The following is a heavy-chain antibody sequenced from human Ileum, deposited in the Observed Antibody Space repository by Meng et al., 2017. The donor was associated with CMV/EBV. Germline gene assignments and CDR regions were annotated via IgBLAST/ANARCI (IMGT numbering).Heavy chain of an antibody. J-gene: IGHJ4*02. CDR1: NGSFNIYY. CDR2: ISSSGDT. CDR3: ARAHVIPNGNYMFDY. D-gene: IGHD1-7*01. Sequence: EQLQESGPGLVKPSGTLSLTCSVSNGSFNIYYWSWLRQSPGKGLEFTAYISSSGDTNYNPPLRSRVAISIDTTKEHFSLRLTSVTAADTAVYYCARAHVIPNGNYMFDYWGQGALVTVSS. V-gene: IGHV4-4*08.